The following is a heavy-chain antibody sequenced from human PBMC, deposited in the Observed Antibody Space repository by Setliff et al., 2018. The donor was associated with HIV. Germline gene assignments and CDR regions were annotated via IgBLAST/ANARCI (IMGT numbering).Heavy chain of an antibody. J-gene: IGHJ4*02. D-gene: IGHD2-21*01. Sequence: SETLSLTCTVSGGSISSYYWSWVRQPPGKGLEWIGYIYTSGSTNYNPSLKSRVTISVDTSKNQFSLKLSSVTAADTAIYYCVTGIDQAKCGYWGQGTLVTVSS. V-gene: IGHV4-4*08. CDR2: IYTSGST. CDR3: VTGIDQAKCGY. CDR1: GGSISSYY.